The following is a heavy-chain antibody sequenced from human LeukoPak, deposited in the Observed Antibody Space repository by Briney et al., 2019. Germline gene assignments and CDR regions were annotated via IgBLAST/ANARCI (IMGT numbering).Heavy chain of an antibody. J-gene: IGHJ4*02. V-gene: IGHV3-7*01. CDR1: GFSISSHW. CDR2: LKEDVSAR. Sequence: QAGGSLRLSCVASGFSISSHWMSWVRQAPGKGLEWVASLKEDVSARNLVDSVKGRFTISTDNAKNSLYLQMNSLRAEDTAVYYCAKGTTRGYSYGSFDYWGQGTLVTVSS. CDR3: AKGTTRGYSYGSFDY. D-gene: IGHD5-18*01.